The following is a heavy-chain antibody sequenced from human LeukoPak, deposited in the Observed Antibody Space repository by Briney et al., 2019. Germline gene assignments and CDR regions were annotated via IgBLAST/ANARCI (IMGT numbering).Heavy chain of an antibody. D-gene: IGHD2-2*02. CDR1: GGSISSYY. Sequence: SETLSLTCTVSGGSISSYYWSWIRQPPGKGLEWIGYIYYSGSTNYNPSLKSRVTMSVDTSKNQFSLKLSSVTAADTAVYYCARAIPYCSSTSCYIDYYYYMDVWGKGTTVTVSS. CDR3: ARAIPYCSSTSCYIDYYYYMDV. CDR2: IYYSGST. V-gene: IGHV4-59*12. J-gene: IGHJ6*03.